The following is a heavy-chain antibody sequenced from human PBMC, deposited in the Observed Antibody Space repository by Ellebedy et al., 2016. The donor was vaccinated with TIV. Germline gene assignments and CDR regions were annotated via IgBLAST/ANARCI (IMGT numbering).Heavy chain of an antibody. J-gene: IGHJ4*02. CDR1: GYAFTNYG. D-gene: IGHD2-21*01. Sequence: AASVKVSCKASGYAFTNYGLSWVRRAPGQGLEWMGWISGYNGYTNYVQKLHDRVTITADTSTSTAYMELRSLRSDDTAMYYCARDQASIVATAGFDYWGQGSLVTVSS. CDR3: ARDQASIVATAGFDY. V-gene: IGHV1-18*04. CDR2: ISGYNGYT.